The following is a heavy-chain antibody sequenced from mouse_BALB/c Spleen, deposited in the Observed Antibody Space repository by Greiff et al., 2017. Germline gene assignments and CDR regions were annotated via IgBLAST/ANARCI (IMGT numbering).Heavy chain of an antibody. CDR3: SSTLWDAWFAY. D-gene: IGHD4-1*01. J-gene: IGHJ3*01. Sequence: VQLVESGPGLVQPSQSLSITCTVSGFSLTSYGVHWVRQSPGKGLEWLGVIWSGGSTDYNAAFISRLSISKDNSKSQVFFKLNSLQANDTAIYYCSSTLWDAWFAYWGQGTLVTVSA. CDR1: GFSLTSYG. CDR2: IWSGGST. V-gene: IGHV2-2*02.